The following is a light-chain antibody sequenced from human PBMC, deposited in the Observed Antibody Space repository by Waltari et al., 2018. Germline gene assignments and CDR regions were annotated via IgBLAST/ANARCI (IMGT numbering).Light chain of an antibody. CDR1: SSNIESNT. CDR3: AAWDDSLNGLYV. CDR2: SNH. J-gene: IGLJ1*01. V-gene: IGLV1-44*01. Sequence: QSVLTQPPSASGTPGQRVTISCSGSSSNIESNTVTWYQQLPGTASKLLIYSNHQRPSGVPDRFSGSKSGTSASLAISGLQSEDEADYYCAAWDDSLNGLYVFGTGTKVTVL.